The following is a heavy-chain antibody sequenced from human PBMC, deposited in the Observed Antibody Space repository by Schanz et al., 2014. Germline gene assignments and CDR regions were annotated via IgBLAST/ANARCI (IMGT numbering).Heavy chain of an antibody. CDR1: GFSVGNKY. CDR3: VSSGSYSSYAF. D-gene: IGHD3-10*01. V-gene: IGHV3-21*01. Sequence: EVQLLESGGGLVQPGGSLRLSCAASGFSVGNKYMNWVRQAPGKGLEWVSSISTSGTYMYIADSLKGRLTISRDDAKNSLYLQMNSLRAEDTAVYHCVSSGSYSSYAFWGQGTLVTVSS. J-gene: IGHJ4*02. CDR2: ISTSGTYM.